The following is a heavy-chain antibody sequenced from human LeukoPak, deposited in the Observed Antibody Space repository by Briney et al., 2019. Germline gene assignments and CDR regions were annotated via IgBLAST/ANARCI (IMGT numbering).Heavy chain of an antibody. CDR3: ARAVHSHYDSSGGRGDAFDI. Sequence: SETLSLTCTVSGYSISSGYYWGWIRQPPGKGLEWIGEINHSGSTNYNPSLKSRVTISVDTSKNQFSLKLSSVTAADTAVYYCARAVHSHYDSSGGRGDAFDIWGQGTMVTVSS. D-gene: IGHD3-22*01. J-gene: IGHJ3*02. CDR1: GYSISSGYY. V-gene: IGHV4-38-2*02. CDR2: INHSGST.